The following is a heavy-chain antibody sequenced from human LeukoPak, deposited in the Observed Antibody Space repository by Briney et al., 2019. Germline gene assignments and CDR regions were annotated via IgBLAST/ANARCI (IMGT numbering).Heavy chain of an antibody. CDR3: ALGTDY. CDR2: IYYSGST. D-gene: IGHD1-1*01. Sequence: SETLSLTCTVSGGSISSYYWSWIRQPPGKGLEWIGYIYYSGSTNCNPSLKSRVTISVDTSKNQFSLKLSSVTAADTAVYYRALGTDYWGQGTLVTVSS. J-gene: IGHJ4*02. CDR1: GGSISSYY. V-gene: IGHV4-59*01.